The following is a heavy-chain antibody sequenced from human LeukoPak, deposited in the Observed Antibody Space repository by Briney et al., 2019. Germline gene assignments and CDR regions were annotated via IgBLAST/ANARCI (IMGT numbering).Heavy chain of an antibody. D-gene: IGHD3-10*01. Sequence: SETLSLTCAVYGGSFSGYYWSWIRQPPGKGLEWIGEINHSGSTNYNPSLKSRVTISVDTSKNQFSLKLSSVTAADTAVYYCASLKRGMVRGVQSRDYWGQGTLVTVSS. CDR3: ASLKRGMVRGVQSRDY. CDR1: GGSFSGYY. V-gene: IGHV4-34*01. J-gene: IGHJ4*02. CDR2: INHSGST.